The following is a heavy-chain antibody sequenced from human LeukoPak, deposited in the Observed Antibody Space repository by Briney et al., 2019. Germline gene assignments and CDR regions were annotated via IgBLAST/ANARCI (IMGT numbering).Heavy chain of an antibody. CDR1: GFTFTKYW. D-gene: IGHD2-2*01. CDR3: ARIRVPAALFDY. CDR2: IKQDGSDK. V-gene: IGHV3-7*01. J-gene: IGHJ4*02. Sequence: GDSLRLSCAASGFTFTKYWMTWVRQAPGKGLEWVGNIKQDGSDKNYMDSVKGRFTISRDNAKNSLYLQMNSLRAEDTAVYYCARIRVPAALFDYWGQGTLVTVSS.